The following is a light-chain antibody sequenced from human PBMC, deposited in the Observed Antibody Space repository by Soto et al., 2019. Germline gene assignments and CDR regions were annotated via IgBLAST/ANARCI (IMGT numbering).Light chain of an antibody. CDR1: QSVSSTY. V-gene: IGKV3-20*01. Sequence: EIVLTQSPGTLSLSPGARATLSCRASQSVSSTYLAWYQQQPGQAPRLLIYRASTRATGIPDRFSGSGSGKDFTLTISRLEPEDFAVYYCQQYGSSPPITFGQGTRLEIK. CDR2: RAS. CDR3: QQYGSSPPIT. J-gene: IGKJ5*01.